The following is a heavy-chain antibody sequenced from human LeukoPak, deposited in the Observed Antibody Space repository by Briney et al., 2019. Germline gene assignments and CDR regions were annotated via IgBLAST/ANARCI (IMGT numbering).Heavy chain of an antibody. V-gene: IGHV1-46*01. D-gene: IGHD2-8*01. CDR3: ARDTSRWWGTNGVSRMFDY. J-gene: IGHJ4*02. Sequence: GASVKVSCKASGYTFTSYYMHWVRQAPGQGLEWMGIINPSGGSTSYAQKFQGRVTMTRDTSTSTVYMELSSLRSEDTAVYYCARDTSRWWGTNGVSRMFDYWGQGTLVTVSP. CDR1: GYTFTSYY. CDR2: INPSGGST.